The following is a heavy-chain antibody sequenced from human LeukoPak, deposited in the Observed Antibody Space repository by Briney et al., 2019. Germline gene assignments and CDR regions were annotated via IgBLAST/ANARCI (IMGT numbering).Heavy chain of an antibody. V-gene: IGHV3-64*01. J-gene: IGHJ4*02. D-gene: IGHD2-2*01. Sequence: GGSLRLSCAASGFTFSSYAMHRVRQAPGKGLEYVSAISSNGGSTYYANSVKGRFTISRDNSKNTLYLQMGSLRAEDMAVYYCARGYQLLQFFDYWGQGTLVTVSS. CDR3: ARGYQLLQFFDY. CDR1: GFTFSSYA. CDR2: ISSNGGST.